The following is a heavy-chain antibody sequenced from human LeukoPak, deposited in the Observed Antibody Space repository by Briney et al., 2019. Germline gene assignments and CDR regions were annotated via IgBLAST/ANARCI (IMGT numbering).Heavy chain of an antibody. CDR3: AKDRGGVDY. Sequence: PGGSLRLSCAASGFTFDDYSMHCVRQGPGKGLEWVSVISWDGGSTSYADSVKGRFTISRDNSKNSLYLQMNSLRSEDSALYYCAKDRGGVDYWGQGTLVTVSS. V-gene: IGHV3-43*01. CDR2: ISWDGGST. D-gene: IGHD3-16*01. CDR1: GFTFDDYS. J-gene: IGHJ4*02.